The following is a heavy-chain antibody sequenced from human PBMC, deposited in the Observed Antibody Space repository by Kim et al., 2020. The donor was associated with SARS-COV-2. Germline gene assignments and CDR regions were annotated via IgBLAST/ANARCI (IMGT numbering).Heavy chain of an antibody. CDR3: ATSYYDILTGSYYFDY. Sequence: ASVKVSCKVSGYTLTELSMHWVRQAPGKGLEWMGGFDPEDGETIYAQKFQGRVTMTEDTSTDTAYMELSSLRSEDTAVYYCATSYYDILTGSYYFDYWGQGTLVTVSS. CDR2: FDPEDGET. D-gene: IGHD3-9*01. J-gene: IGHJ4*02. CDR1: GYTLTELS. V-gene: IGHV1-24*01.